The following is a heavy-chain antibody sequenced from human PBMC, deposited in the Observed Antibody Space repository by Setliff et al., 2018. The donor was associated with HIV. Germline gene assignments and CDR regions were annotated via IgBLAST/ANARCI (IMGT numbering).Heavy chain of an antibody. CDR3: ARRRGYGYTFDN. CDR2: IYYSGTT. CDR1: DDSLSSSNYY. V-gene: IGHV4-39*01. Sequence: PSETLSLTCSVSDDSLSSSNYYWGWVRQPPGKGLEWIAMIYYSGTTYYSPSLKSRVTISVDTSMKQLFLRLNYVTAADTAVYHCARRRGYGYTFDNWGQGLLVTVSS. D-gene: IGHD5-12*01. J-gene: IGHJ4*02.